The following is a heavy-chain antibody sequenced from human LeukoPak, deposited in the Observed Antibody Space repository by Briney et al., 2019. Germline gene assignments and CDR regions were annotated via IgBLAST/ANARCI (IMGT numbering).Heavy chain of an antibody. CDR3: ARVWLEWFGNYYFDY. D-gene: IGHD3-3*01. V-gene: IGHV1-18*01. Sequence: ASVKVSCKPSGYTFSSYGINWVRQAPGQGLEWMGWIRGYNGNTNYAQKFQGRVTMTIDASTRTAYMELRRLISDDTAVYYCARVWLEWFGNYYFDYWGQGSLVTVSS. CDR2: IRGYNGNT. J-gene: IGHJ4*02. CDR1: GYTFSSYG.